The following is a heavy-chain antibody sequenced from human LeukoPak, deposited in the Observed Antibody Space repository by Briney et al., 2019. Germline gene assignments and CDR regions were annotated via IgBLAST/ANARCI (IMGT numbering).Heavy chain of an antibody. Sequence: GGSLRLSCAASGFTFSSYGMHWVRQAPGKGLEWVAFISYDGSNKYYADSVKGRFTISRDNSKNTLYLQMNSLRAEDTAVYYCARSGRRDGYNLVYWGQGTLVTVSS. CDR1: GFTFSSYG. D-gene: IGHD5-24*01. V-gene: IGHV3-30*19. CDR3: ARSGRRDGYNLVY. J-gene: IGHJ4*02. CDR2: ISYDGSNK.